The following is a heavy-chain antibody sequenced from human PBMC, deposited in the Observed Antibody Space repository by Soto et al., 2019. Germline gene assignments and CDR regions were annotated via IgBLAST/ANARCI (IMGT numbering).Heavy chain of an antibody. CDR3: AKDSCTNGVCYIGAPDS. V-gene: IGHV3-9*01. D-gene: IGHD2-8*01. CDR1: GFTFDDYA. Sequence: GGSLRLSCAASGFTFDDYAMHWVRQAPGKGLEWVSGISWNSGSIGYADSVKGRFTISRDNAKNSLYLQMNSLRAEDTALYYCAKDSCTNGVCYIGAPDSWGQGTMVTVSS. CDR2: ISWNSGSI. J-gene: IGHJ3*01.